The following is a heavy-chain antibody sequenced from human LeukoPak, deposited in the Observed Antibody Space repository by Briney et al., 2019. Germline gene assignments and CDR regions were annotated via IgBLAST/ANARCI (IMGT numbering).Heavy chain of an antibody. CDR3: ARRSEFGVLYYMDV. D-gene: IGHD3-16*01. J-gene: IGHJ6*03. CDR2: ISSSSGTI. V-gene: IGHV3-48*01. Sequence: PGGSLRLSCAASGFTFSTYSMNWVRQAPGKGLEWVSYISSSSGTIYYADSVKGRFTISRDNAKNSLYLQMNSLRAEDTALYYCARRSEFGVLYYMDVWGKGTTVTVSS. CDR1: GFTFSTYS.